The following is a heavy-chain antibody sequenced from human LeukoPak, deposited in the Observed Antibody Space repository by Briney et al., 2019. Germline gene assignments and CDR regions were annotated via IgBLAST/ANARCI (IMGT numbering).Heavy chain of an antibody. V-gene: IGHV3-30*02. CDR2: IRYGGSDK. CDR1: GFLFSSYG. D-gene: IGHD1-26*01. J-gene: IGHJ4*02. Sequence: GSLRLPCAASGFLFSSYGMHWVRQAPGKGLEGGAFIRYGGSDKCYADSVKGRFTISRDNSKNKVYLQMNSLRAEDTAVYYCAKDSWEVGATSEIDYWGQGTLVTVSS. CDR3: AKDSWEVGATSEIDY.